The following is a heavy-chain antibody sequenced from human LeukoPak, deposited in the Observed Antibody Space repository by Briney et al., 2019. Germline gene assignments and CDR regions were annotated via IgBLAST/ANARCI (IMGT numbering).Heavy chain of an antibody. CDR3: ARDVGYGDY. D-gene: IGHD5-12*01. J-gene: IGHJ4*02. CDR2: IKEDGSEK. CDR1: GFTFSSYW. Sequence: PGGSLRLSCAASGFTFSSYWMTWVRQAPGKGLEWVASIKEDGSEKYYVDSVKGRFTISRDNAKNSLYLQMSSLRAEDTAVYFCARDVGYGDYWGQGTLVTVSS. V-gene: IGHV3-7*01.